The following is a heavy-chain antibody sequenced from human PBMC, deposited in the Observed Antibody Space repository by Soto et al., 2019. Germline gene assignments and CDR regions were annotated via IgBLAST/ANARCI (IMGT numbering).Heavy chain of an antibody. Sequence: SESLSLSCTVSGGSISSGDYYWSWIRQPPGKGLEWIGYIYYSGSTYYNPSLKSRVTISVDTSKNQFSLKLSSVTAADTAVYYCARGGEGAHAFDIWGQGTMVTVSS. V-gene: IGHV4-30-4*01. J-gene: IGHJ3*02. CDR2: IYYSGST. CDR3: ARGGEGAHAFDI. D-gene: IGHD3-10*01. CDR1: GGSISSGDYY.